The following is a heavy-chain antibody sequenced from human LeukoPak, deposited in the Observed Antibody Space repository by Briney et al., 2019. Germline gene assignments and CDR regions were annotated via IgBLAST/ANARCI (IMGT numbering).Heavy chain of an antibody. J-gene: IGHJ3*02. CDR1: GYTFTSYY. D-gene: IGHD5-12*01. Sequence: GASVKVSCKASGYTFTSYYMHWVRQAPGQGLEWMGMINPSDGSTSYAQKFQGRVTMTSDTSTSTVAMDLSSLRSDDTAVYYCARESTFRLLRNVSDIWGQGTMVTVSS. CDR3: ARESTFRLLRNVSDI. CDR2: INPSDGST. V-gene: IGHV1-46*01.